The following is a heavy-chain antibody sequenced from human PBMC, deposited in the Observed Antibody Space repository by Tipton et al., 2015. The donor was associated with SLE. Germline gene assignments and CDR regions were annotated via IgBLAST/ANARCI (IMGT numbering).Heavy chain of an antibody. Sequence: SLRLSCAASGFTFSSYEMNWVRQAPGKGLEWVSYISSSGSTIYYAQKFQGRVTITADESTSTAYMELSSLRSEDTAVYYCARDLHGSGSYYERDYWGQGTLVTVSS. V-gene: IGHV3-48*03. D-gene: IGHD3-10*01. CDR1: GFTFSSYE. CDR3: ARDLHGSGSYYERDY. CDR2: ISSSGSTI. J-gene: IGHJ4*02.